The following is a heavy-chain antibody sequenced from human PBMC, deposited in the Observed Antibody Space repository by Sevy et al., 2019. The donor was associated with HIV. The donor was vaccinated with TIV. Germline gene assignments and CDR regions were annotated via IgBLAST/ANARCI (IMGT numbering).Heavy chain of an antibody. V-gene: IGHV4-59*08. Sequence: SETLSLTCTVSGGSITSLYWNWIRQPPGKGLEWIANIYYNGHINYNPSLKSRVTLSLDTSKNQFSMRLSSVTAADTALYYCAGENAWGRGYSWGQGTLVTVSS. CDR3: AGENAWGRGYS. J-gene: IGHJ4*02. CDR2: IYYNGHI. CDR1: GGSITSLY. D-gene: IGHD1-26*01.